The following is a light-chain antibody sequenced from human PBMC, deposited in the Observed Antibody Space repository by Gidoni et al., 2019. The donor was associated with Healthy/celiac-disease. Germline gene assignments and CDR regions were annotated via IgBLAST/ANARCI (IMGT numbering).Light chain of an antibody. CDR2: DVS. Sequence: QSALTQPASVSGSPGQSITISCTGPSSDVGGYNYVSWYQPHPGKAPKLMIYDVSNRPSGVSNRFSGSKSGNTASLTISGLQAEDEADYYCSSYTSSSTLETVFGTGTKVTVL. J-gene: IGLJ1*01. CDR1: SSDVGGYNY. CDR3: SSYTSSSTLETV. V-gene: IGLV2-14*03.